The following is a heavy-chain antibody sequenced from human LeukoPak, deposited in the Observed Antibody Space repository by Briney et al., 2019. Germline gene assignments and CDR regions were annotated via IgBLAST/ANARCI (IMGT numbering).Heavy chain of an antibody. D-gene: IGHD3-3*01. Sequence: GSLRLSCAASGFTFNSYAMSWVRQAPGKGLEWVSAISGSGGSTYYADSVKGRFTISRDNSKNTLYLQMNCLRAEDTAVYYCAKGSPYYDFWSGYFDYWGQGTLVTVSS. CDR3: AKGSPYYDFWSGYFDY. CDR1: GFTFNSYA. V-gene: IGHV3-23*01. CDR2: ISGSGGST. J-gene: IGHJ4*02.